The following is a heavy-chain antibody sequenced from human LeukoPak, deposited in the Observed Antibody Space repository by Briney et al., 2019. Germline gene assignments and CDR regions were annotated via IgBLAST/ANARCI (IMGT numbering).Heavy chain of an antibody. D-gene: IGHD6-6*01. CDR2: IPYDGSNK. CDR1: GFTFSSYG. CDR3: AKDRNRMAARPFLLFDY. J-gene: IGHJ4*02. V-gene: IGHV3-30*02. Sequence: GGSLRLSCAASGFTFSSYGMHWVRQAPGKGLEWVAFIPYDGSNKYYADSVKGRFTISRDNSKNTLYLQMNSLRAEDTAVYYCAKDRNRMAARPFLLFDYWGQGTLVTVSS.